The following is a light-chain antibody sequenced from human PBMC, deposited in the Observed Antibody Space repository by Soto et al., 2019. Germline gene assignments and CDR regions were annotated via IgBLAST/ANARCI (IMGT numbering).Light chain of an antibody. J-gene: IGLJ1*01. CDR1: SSDVGSSNL. V-gene: IGLV2-23*02. CDR2: EVS. CDR3: CSYAGSSTHV. Sequence: QSALTQPASVSGSPGQSITFSCTGTSSDVGSSNLVSWYQQHPGKAPKLLIYEVSKRPSGVSSRFSGSKSGNTASLTISGLQAEDEADYYCCSYAGSSTHVFGTGTSHRP.